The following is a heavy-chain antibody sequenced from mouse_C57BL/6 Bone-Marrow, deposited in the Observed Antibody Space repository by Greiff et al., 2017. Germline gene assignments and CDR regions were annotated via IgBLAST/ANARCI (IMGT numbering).Heavy chain of an antibody. D-gene: IGHD1-1*01. CDR3: ARVPYYYGFDY. J-gene: IGHJ2*01. CDR2: ISDGGSYT. Sequence: EVKLVESGGGLVKPGGSLKLSCAASGFTFSCYAMSWVRQTPEKRLEWVATISDGGSYTYYPDNVKGRFTISRDNAKNNLYLQMSHLKSEDTAMYYCARVPYYYGFDYWGQGTTLTVSS. CDR1: GFTFSCYA. V-gene: IGHV5-4*03.